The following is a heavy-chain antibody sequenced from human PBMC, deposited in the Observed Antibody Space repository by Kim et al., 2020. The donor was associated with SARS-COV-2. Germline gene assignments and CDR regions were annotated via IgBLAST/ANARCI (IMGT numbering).Heavy chain of an antibody. CDR3: ARKEEMATSFDY. Sequence: NYSPSFQGHCTISADKSISTAYLQWSSLKASDTAMYYCARKEEMATSFDYWGQGTLVTVSS. D-gene: IGHD1-26*01. J-gene: IGHJ4*02. V-gene: IGHV5-10-1*01.